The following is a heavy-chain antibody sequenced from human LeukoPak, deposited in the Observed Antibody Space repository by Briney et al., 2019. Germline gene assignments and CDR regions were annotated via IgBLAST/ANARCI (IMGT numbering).Heavy chain of an antibody. CDR1: GYRFTTYW. J-gene: IGHJ4*02. D-gene: IGHD5-18*01. CDR2: IYPGDSDT. V-gene: IGHV5-51*01. Sequence: GESLKISFKGSGYRFTTYWIGWVRQMPGKGLEWKGIIYPGDSDTRYSPSLQGQVTMSADKSISTAYLQWSSLKASDTAMYYCARGGYTYGPTRNFDYWGQGTLVTVSS. CDR3: ARGGYTYGPTRNFDY.